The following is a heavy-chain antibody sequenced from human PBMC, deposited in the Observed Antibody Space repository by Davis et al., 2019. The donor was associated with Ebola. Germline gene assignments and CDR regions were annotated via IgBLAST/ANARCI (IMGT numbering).Heavy chain of an antibody. CDR1: GFTFSSYW. D-gene: IGHD6-19*01. CDR3: ARDKRSSWYGGMDV. J-gene: IGHJ6*02. V-gene: IGHV3-11*01. CDR2: IRSSDTTI. Sequence: GESLKISCAASGFTFSSYWMGWIRQAPGKGLEWVSSIRSSDTTIYYSDPVKGRFTVSRDNAKNSLYLQMNSLRAEDTAVYYCARDKRSSWYGGMDVWGQGTTVTVSS.